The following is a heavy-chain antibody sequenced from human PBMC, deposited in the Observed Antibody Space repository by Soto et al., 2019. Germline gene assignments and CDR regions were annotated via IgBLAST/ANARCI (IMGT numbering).Heavy chain of an antibody. Sequence: ASVKVSCKASGYTFTGYYMHWVRQAPGQGLEWMGWINPNSGGTNHAQKFQGWVTMTRDTSISTAYMELSRLRSDDTAVYYCATTYYDFWSGDYYGMDAWGQGTTVTV. CDR2: INPNSGGT. J-gene: IGHJ6*02. CDR1: GYTFTGYY. D-gene: IGHD3-3*01. CDR3: ATTYYDFWSGDYYGMDA. V-gene: IGHV1-2*04.